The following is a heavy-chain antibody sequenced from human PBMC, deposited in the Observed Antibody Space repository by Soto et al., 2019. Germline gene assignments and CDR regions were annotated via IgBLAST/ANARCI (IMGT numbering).Heavy chain of an antibody. V-gene: IGHV3-30*18. D-gene: IGHD2-2*01. CDR1: GFTFSKFG. J-gene: IGHJ6*02. Sequence: GGSLRLSCEASGFTFSKFGIHWVRQAPGKGLEWVAVVSYDGSFKYYADSVKGRFTISRDNSKNTLYLQMNSLRPEVTALYYCAKDSDQLLFDYYYYGMDVWGQGTTVTVSS. CDR2: VSYDGSFK. CDR3: AKDSDQLLFDYYYYGMDV.